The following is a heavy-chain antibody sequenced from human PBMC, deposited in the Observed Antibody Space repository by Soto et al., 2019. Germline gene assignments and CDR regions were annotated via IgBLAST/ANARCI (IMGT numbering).Heavy chain of an antibody. J-gene: IGHJ4*02. V-gene: IGHV3-23*01. CDR3: AKVVDYDSTGYYSHLDH. Sequence: LRLSCAASGFTFSSYALTWVRQAPGKGLEWVSVIGASGSSTFHADSVKGRFTISRDNSKNTLFLQMNSLRAEDTAVYYCAKVVDYDSTGYYSHLDHWGQGTLVTVSS. CDR1: GFTFSSYA. D-gene: IGHD3-22*01. CDR2: IGASGSST.